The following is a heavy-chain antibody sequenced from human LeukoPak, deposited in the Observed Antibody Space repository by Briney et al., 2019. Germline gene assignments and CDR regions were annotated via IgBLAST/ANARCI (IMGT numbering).Heavy chain of an antibody. CDR1: GFTFSSYS. Sequence: PGGSLRLSCAASGFTFSSYSMNWVRQAPGKGLEWVSSISSSSSYIYYADSVKGRFTISRDNAKNSLYLQMNSLRAEDTAVYYCARGTNSYYDILTGYYQSYYFDYWGQGTLVTVSS. J-gene: IGHJ4*02. V-gene: IGHV3-21*01. CDR3: ARGTNSYYDILTGYYQSYYFDY. D-gene: IGHD3-9*01. CDR2: ISSSSSYI.